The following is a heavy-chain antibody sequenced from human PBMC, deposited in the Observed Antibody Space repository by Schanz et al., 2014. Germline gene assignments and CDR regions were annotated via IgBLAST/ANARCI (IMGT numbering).Heavy chain of an antibody. J-gene: IGHJ4*02. CDR2: IGGSGDST. CDR1: GFTVSNSY. D-gene: IGHD3-9*01. Sequence: DVQLVDSGGGLVQPGGSLRLSCAASGFTVSNSYIHWVRQAPGKGLEWVSGIGGSGDSTHYADSVKGRFTISRDNSKNTLDLQMNSLRAEDTAVYYCAKHVRSLTGNDYWGQGTLVTVSS. CDR3: AKHVRSLTGNDY. V-gene: IGHV3-53*01.